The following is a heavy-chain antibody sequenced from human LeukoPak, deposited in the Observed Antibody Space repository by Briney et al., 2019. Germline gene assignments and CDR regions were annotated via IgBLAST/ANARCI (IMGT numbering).Heavy chain of an antibody. V-gene: IGHV3-53*01. D-gene: IGHD1/OR15-1a*01. Sequence: GGSLRLSCVVSGFIASSNYMTRVRQAPGKGLDWISLIYSGGSTYYADSVMGRFTISRGNSKTTLFLQMNSLKAEDTAVYYCATGGRSGVALEQWGQGTLVTVSS. CDR3: ATGGRSGVALEQ. CDR1: GFIASSNY. CDR2: IYSGGST. J-gene: IGHJ4*02.